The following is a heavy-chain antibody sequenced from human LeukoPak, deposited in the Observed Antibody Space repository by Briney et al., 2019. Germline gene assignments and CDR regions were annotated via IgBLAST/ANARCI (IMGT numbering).Heavy chain of an antibody. Sequence: GGSLRLSCTAPGFTFGDYPMGWFRQAPGRGWGWVGFIRSRAYGGATEYAASVKDRFAISRDDFKSIAYLQMNSLKTDDTAVYYCSRRRDGYNRDDFWGQGTLVTVSS. CDR2: IRSRAYGGAT. J-gene: IGHJ4*02. D-gene: IGHD5-24*01. CDR1: GFTFGDYP. V-gene: IGHV3-49*03. CDR3: SRRRDGYNRDDF.